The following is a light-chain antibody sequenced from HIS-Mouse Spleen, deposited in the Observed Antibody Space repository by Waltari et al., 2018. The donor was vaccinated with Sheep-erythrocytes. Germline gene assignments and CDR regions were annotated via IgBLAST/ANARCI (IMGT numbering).Light chain of an antibody. Sequence: SYELTQPPSVSVFPGQTARITCSGDALPKQYAYWYHQKPGQAPVVVIYKDSERPPGIPERFSGSSSGKTVTLTISRVQAEDEADYYCQSADSSGTYVFGTGTKVTVL. V-gene: IGLV3-25*03. CDR2: KDS. CDR1: ALPKQY. J-gene: IGLJ1*01. CDR3: QSADSSGTYV.